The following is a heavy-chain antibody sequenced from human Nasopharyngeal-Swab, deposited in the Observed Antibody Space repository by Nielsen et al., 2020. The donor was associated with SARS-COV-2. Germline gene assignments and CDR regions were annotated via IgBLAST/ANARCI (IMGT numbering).Heavy chain of an antibody. CDR1: GFTVSSNH. V-gene: IGHV3-53*01. Sequence: GESLKISCAASGFTVSSNHMSCVRQAPGKGLEWVSVIYSGGSTYYADSVKGRFTISRDNSKNTLYLQMNSLRAEDTAVYYCAREWYYDYVWGSSSGMDVWGQGTTVTVSS. D-gene: IGHD3-16*01. CDR3: AREWYYDYVWGSSSGMDV. CDR2: IYSGGST. J-gene: IGHJ6*02.